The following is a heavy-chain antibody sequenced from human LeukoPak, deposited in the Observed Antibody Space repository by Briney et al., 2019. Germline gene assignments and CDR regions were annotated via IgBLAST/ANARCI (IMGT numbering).Heavy chain of an antibody. J-gene: IGHJ4*02. CDR1: GYPFTTSW. CDR3: AIINHPDGRVY. V-gene: IGHV5-51*01. CDR2: IYAGNSDA. Sequence: GESLRISCQGFGYPFTTSWIGWVRQLPGKGLEWTAIIYAGNSDAKYSPSFQGQVSISTDRSISTAYLHWSSLKASDTAIYYCAIINHPDGRVYWGQGTLVTVPP. D-gene: IGHD5-24*01.